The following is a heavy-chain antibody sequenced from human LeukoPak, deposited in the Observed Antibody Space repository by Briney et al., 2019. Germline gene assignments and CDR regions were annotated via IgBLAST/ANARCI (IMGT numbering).Heavy chain of an antibody. D-gene: IGHD2-15*01. V-gene: IGHV1-8*01. CDR1: GYTSTSYD. CDR2: MNPNSGNT. CDR3: ATGPPPYCSDDSCYSFLYFHH. Sequence: GASVKVSCKASGYTSTSYDINWVRQAAGQGLEWMGWMNPNSGNTGYAQKFQGRVTMTRDTSISTAYLELTTLRPDDTAVYYCATGPPPYCSDDSCYSFLYFHHWGQGTLVTVSS. J-gene: IGHJ1*01.